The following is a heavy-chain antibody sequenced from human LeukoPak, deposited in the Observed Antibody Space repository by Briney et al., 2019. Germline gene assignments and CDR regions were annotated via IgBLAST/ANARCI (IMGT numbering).Heavy chain of an antibody. CDR2: INYSGST. D-gene: IGHD2-21*02. CDR1: GGSISSGGYS. J-gene: IGHJ5*02. CDR3: ARHGDLLSPFQT. Sequence: SETLSLTCAVSGGSISSGGYSWGWIRQPPGKGLEWIGTINYSGSTYYNPSLKSQVTISVDTSKNKISLKLNSVTAADTAMYYCARHGDLLSPFQTWGQGTLVTVSS. V-gene: IGHV4-39*01.